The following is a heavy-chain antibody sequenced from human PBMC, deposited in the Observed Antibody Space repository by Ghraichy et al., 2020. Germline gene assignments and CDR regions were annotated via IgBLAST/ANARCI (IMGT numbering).Heavy chain of an antibody. CDR3: ATSVV. Sequence: GGSLRLSCAASGFTFSDRNMQWVRQAPGKGLECISSISNSGHVTYYADSVKGRFTISRDDAKNSLYLQMYSLRDDETAVYYCATSVVRGQGTLVTVSS. CDR1: GFTFSDRN. CDR2: ISNSGHVT. D-gene: IGHD2-21*01. V-gene: IGHV3-48*02. J-gene: IGHJ4*02.